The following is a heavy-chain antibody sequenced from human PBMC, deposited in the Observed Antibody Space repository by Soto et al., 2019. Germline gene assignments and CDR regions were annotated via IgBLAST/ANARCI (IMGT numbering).Heavy chain of an antibody. CDR3: AIDRRRGSYYFDY. V-gene: IGHV3-11*06. J-gene: IGHJ4*02. CDR2: ISSSSSYT. CDR1: GFTFSDYY. D-gene: IGHD1-26*01. Sequence: QVQLVESGGGLVKPGGSLRLSCAASGFTFSDYYMSWIRQAPGKGLEWVSYISSSSSYTNYADSVKGRFTISRDNAKNSLYLQMNSLRAEDTAVYYCAIDRRRGSYYFDYWGQGTLVTVSS.